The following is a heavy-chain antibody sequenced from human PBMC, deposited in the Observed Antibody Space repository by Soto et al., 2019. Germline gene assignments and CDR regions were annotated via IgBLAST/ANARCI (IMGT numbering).Heavy chain of an antibody. J-gene: IGHJ6*02. V-gene: IGHV3-30*18. Sequence: WESLSLSCTASGVTISSNAMHWVRQAPGKGLEWVAVISYAGTDKYYAASVKGRFTISRTNSKNMLHLQMNGTRADDAVVYYFAKYLSVIVEVITHYYHGMDVWGQGTMVTVSS. CDR3: AKYLSVIVEVITHYYHGMDV. CDR1: GVTISSNA. D-gene: IGHD3-22*01. CDR2: ISYAGTDK.